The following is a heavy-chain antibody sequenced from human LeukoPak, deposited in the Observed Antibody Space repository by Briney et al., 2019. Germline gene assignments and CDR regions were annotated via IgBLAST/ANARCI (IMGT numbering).Heavy chain of an antibody. CDR3: GRETYYFDY. Sequence: PGGSLRLSCATSGFTFSSYSMHWVRQAPGKGLEWVSVKSTDGSNKYYADSVKGRFTISRDNSKNTLYMQMNSLRAEDTAVYYCGRETYYFDYWGQGTLVSVSS. J-gene: IGHJ4*02. V-gene: IGHV3-30*11. CDR2: KSTDGSNK. CDR1: GFTFSSYS.